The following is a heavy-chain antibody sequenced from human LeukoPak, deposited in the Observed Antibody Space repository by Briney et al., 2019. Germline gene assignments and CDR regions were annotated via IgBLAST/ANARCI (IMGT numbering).Heavy chain of an antibody. Sequence: GASVKVSCKASGYTFTSYGISWVRQAPGQGLEGMGWISAYNGNTNYAQKLHGRVTMTTDTSTSTAYMELRSLRSDDTAVYYCARLYCSGGSCFEEGYFDYWGQGTLVTVSS. J-gene: IGHJ4*02. CDR1: GYTFTSYG. CDR3: ARLYCSGGSCFEEGYFDY. D-gene: IGHD2-15*01. CDR2: ISAYNGNT. V-gene: IGHV1-18*01.